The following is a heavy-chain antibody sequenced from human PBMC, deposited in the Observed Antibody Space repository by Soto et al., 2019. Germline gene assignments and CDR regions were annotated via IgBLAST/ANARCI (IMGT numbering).Heavy chain of an antibody. CDR3: ARALGYCSGGSCYSDGFDI. D-gene: IGHD2-15*01. CDR2: INPNSGGT. Sequence: GASVKVSCKASGYTFTGYYMHWVRQAPGQGLEWMGWINPNSGGTNYAQKFQGWVTMTRDTSISTAYMELSRLRSDDTAVYFCARALGYCSGGSCYSDGFDIWGQGTMVTVSS. CDR1: GYTFTGYY. V-gene: IGHV1-2*04. J-gene: IGHJ3*02.